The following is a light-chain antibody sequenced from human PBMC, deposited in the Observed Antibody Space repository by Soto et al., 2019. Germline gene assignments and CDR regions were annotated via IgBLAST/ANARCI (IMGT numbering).Light chain of an antibody. J-gene: IGLJ3*02. V-gene: IGLV2-23*01. Sequence: QSALTQPASVSGSPGQSITISCTGTSSDIGTYNLVSWYQQHPGKAPKLIIYEATKRTSGVSNRFSGSKSGNTASLTISGLQTEDEADYYCCSYAGGSTLVFCGGTQLTVL. CDR2: EAT. CDR1: SSDIGTYNL. CDR3: CSYAGGSTLV.